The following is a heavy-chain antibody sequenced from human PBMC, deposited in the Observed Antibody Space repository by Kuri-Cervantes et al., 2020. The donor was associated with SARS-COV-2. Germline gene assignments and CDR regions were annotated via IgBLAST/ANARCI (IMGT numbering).Heavy chain of an antibody. CDR3: AAKGCHNQKRTSCYNDY. J-gene: IGHJ4*02. Sequence: SETLSLTCAVYGGFFSGYYWSWIRQPPGKGLEWIGEINHSGSTNYNPSLKSRVTISVDTSKNQFSLKLSSVTAADTAVYYCAAKGCHNQKRTSCYNDYWGQGTLVTVSS. CDR1: GGFFSGYY. CDR2: INHSGST. V-gene: IGHV4-34*01. D-gene: IGHD2-2*01.